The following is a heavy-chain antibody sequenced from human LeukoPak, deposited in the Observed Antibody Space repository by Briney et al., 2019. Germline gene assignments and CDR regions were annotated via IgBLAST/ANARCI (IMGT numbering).Heavy chain of an antibody. CDR3: ARDEGGWYSARFDY. D-gene: IGHD6-19*01. V-gene: IGHV1-8*03. CDR1: GYTFTSYD. Sequence: HGASVKVSCKASGYTFTSYDINWVRQATGQGLEWMGWMNPNSGNTGYAQKFQGRVTITRNTSISTAYMELRSLRSDDTAVYYCARDEGGWYSARFDYWGQGTLVTVSS. J-gene: IGHJ4*02. CDR2: MNPNSGNT.